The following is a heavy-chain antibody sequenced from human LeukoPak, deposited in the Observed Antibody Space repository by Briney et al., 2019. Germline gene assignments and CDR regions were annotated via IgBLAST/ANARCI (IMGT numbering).Heavy chain of an antibody. V-gene: IGHV3-21*01. CDR1: GFTFSSYS. J-gene: IGHJ4*02. Sequence: GGSLRLSCAASGFTFSSYSMNWVRQAPGKGLEWVSSISSSSSYIYYADSVKGRFTISRDNAKNSLYLQMNSLRAEDTAVYYCARDPVWGYCSSTSCQGTNWGQGTLVTVSS. CDR3: ARDPVWGYCSSTSCQGTN. CDR2: ISSSSSYI. D-gene: IGHD2-2*01.